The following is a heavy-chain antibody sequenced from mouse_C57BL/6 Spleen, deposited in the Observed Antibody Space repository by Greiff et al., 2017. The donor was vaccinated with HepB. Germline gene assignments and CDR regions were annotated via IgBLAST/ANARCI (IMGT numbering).Heavy chain of an antibody. D-gene: IGHD2-4*01. CDR1: GYSITSGYY. Sequence: EVQLQQSGPGLVKPSQSLSLTCSVTGYSITSGYYWNWIRQFPGNKLEWMGYISYDGSNNYNPSLKNRISITRDTSKNQFFLKLNSVTTEDTATYYCAREMFHYDGFAYWGQGTLVTVSA. CDR2: ISYDGSN. J-gene: IGHJ3*01. V-gene: IGHV3-6*01. CDR3: AREMFHYDGFAY.